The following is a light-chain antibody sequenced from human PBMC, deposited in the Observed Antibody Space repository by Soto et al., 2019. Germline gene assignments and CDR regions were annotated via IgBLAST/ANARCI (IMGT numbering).Light chain of an antibody. CDR2: DVS. Sequence: QSALTQPRSVSGSPGQSVTLSCTGTSSDVGGYNYVSWYQQHPGKAPKLMIYDVSKRPSGVPDRFSGSKSGNTASLTISGLQAEDEADYYCCSYAGSYTYWVFGGGTQLTVL. CDR3: CSYAGSYTYWV. J-gene: IGLJ3*02. CDR1: SSDVGGYNY. V-gene: IGLV2-11*01.